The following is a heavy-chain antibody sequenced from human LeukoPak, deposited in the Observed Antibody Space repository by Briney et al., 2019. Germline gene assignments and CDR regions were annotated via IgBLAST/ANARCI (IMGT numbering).Heavy chain of an antibody. CDR3: AKVPYYDILTGTYYFDY. V-gene: IGHV3-23*01. Sequence: GGSLRLSCAASGFTFSSYAMSWVRQAPGKGLEWVSAISGSGGSTYYADSVKGRFTISRDNSKNTLYLQMNSLRAEDTAVYYCAKVPYYDILTGTYYFDYWGQGTLVTVSS. D-gene: IGHD3-9*01. J-gene: IGHJ4*02. CDR2: ISGSGGST. CDR1: GFTFSSYA.